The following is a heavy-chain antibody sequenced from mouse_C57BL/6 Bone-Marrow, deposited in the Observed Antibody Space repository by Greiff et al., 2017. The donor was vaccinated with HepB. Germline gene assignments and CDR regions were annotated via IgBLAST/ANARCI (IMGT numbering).Heavy chain of an antibody. CDR1: GYTFTSYD. CDR2: IYPRDGST. Sequence: QVTLKVSGPELVKPGASVKLSCKASGYTFTSYDINWVKQRPGQGLEWIGWIYPRDGSTKYNEKFKGKATLTVDTSSSTAYMELHSLTSEDSAVYFCARSFFDYWGQGTTLTVSS. V-gene: IGHV1-85*01. J-gene: IGHJ2*01. CDR3: ARSFFDY.